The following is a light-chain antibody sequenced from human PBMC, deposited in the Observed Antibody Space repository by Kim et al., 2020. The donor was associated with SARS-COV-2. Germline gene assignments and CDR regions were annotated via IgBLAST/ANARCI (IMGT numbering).Light chain of an antibody. CDR2: RAS. V-gene: IGKV1-5*03. CDR3: QQYYIYWT. Sequence: DIQMTQSPSTLSAPVGDRVTITCRASQSVNTWLAWYQQKSGKAPKLLIYRASSLESGVPSRFSGSGSGTEFTLTINSLQPDDFATYYCQQYYIYWTFGQGTKVDIK. CDR1: QSVNTW. J-gene: IGKJ1*01.